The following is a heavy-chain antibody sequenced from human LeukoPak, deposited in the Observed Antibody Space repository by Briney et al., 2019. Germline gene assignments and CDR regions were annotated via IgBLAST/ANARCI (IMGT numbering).Heavy chain of an antibody. CDR2: IYYSGST. CDR1: GGSISISNYY. V-gene: IGHV4-39*01. D-gene: IGHD5-12*01. Sequence: SETLSLTCTVSGGSISISNYYWAWIRQPPGKGLEWIGSIYYSGSTYYNPSLKSRITISVDTSKNQFSLNLTSVTAADTAVYFCARRRIVATIDKWGQGTLVTVSS. CDR3: ARRRIVATIDK. J-gene: IGHJ4*02.